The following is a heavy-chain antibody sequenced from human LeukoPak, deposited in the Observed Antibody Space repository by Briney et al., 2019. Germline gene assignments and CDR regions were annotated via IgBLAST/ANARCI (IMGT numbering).Heavy chain of an antibody. V-gene: IGHV4-59*01. CDR3: ARVTYYYDSRGYYYFDY. CDR2: IYYSGST. CDR1: GGSISSYY. J-gene: IGHJ4*02. Sequence: SETLSPTCTVSGGSISSYYWSWIRQPPGKGLEWIGYIYYSGSTNYNPSLKSRVTISVDTSKNQFSLKLSSVTAADTAVYYCARVTYYYDSRGYYYFDYWGQGTLVTVSS. D-gene: IGHD3-22*01.